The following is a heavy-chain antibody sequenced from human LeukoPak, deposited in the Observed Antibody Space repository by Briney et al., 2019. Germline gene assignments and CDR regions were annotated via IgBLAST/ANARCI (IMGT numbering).Heavy chain of an antibody. J-gene: IGHJ6*03. CDR2: INHCGST. CDR3: ARGPLGYCSSTSCYGGGYYYMDV. D-gene: IGHD2-2*01. Sequence: SETLSLTCAVYGGSFSGYYWSWIRQPPGEGLEWIGEINHCGSTNYNPSLKSRVTISVDTSKNQLSLKLSSVTAADTAVYYCARGPLGYCSSTSCYGGGYYYMDVWGKGTTVTVSS. CDR1: GGSFSGYY. V-gene: IGHV4-34*01.